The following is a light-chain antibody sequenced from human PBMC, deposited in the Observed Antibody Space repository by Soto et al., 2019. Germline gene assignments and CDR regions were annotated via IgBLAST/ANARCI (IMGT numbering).Light chain of an antibody. CDR1: QEISTY. CDR3: QQYYTIPYT. Sequence: AVRMTQSPSSFSASTGDRVTISCRASQEISTYLAWYQQKPGKAPKLLIYGASTLHNEVPARFSGSGSGTEFTLTIDCLQSDDFANYFCQQYYTIPYTFGQGT. J-gene: IGKJ2*01. CDR2: GAS. V-gene: IGKV1-8*01.